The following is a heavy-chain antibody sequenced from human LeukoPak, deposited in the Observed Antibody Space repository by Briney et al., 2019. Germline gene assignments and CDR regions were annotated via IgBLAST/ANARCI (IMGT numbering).Heavy chain of an antibody. D-gene: IGHD6-6*01. CDR1: GGSFSGYY. CDR3: ARPAHLIAGRLAGPFDP. V-gene: IGHV4-34*01. J-gene: IGHJ5*02. CDR2: INHSGST. Sequence: MPSETLSLTCAVYGGSFSGYYWSWIRQPPGKGLEWIGEINHSGSTNYNPSLKSRVTISVDTSKNQFSLRLSSVTAADTAVYYCARPAHLIAGRLAGPFDPWGQGTLVTVSS.